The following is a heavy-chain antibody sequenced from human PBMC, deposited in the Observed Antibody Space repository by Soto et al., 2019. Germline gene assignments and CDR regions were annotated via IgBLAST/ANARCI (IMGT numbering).Heavy chain of an antibody. D-gene: IGHD6-13*01. CDR3: ATGLRRIAAAGTGYYYYYYMDV. V-gene: IGHV1-24*01. Sequence: QVQLVQSGAEVKKPGASVKVSCKVSGYTLTELSMHWVRQAPGKGLEWMGGFDPEDGETIYAQKFQGRVTMTEDTSTDTAYRELSSLRSEDTAVYYCATGLRRIAAAGTGYYYYYYMDVWGKGTTVTVSS. CDR2: FDPEDGET. J-gene: IGHJ6*03. CDR1: GYTLTELS.